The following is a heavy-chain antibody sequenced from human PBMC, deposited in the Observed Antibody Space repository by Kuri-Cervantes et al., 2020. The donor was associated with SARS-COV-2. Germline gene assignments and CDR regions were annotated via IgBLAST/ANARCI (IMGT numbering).Heavy chain of an antibody. V-gene: IGHV3-23*01. Sequence: GESLKISCTASGFPFKNHAVTWVRQAPGKGLEWVSSIGATGDITYSPDSVKGRFTISRDNSKNTVSLQMDSLEAQDTAVHYCAKGALFAMDVWGQGATVTVSS. CDR1: GFPFKNHA. J-gene: IGHJ6*02. CDR3: AKGALFAMDV. CDR2: IGATGDIT.